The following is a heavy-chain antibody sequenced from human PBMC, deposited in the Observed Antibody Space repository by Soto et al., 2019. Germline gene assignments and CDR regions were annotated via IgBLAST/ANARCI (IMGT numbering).Heavy chain of an antibody. CDR1: GFTFSNYA. CDR2: ISGTGGST. J-gene: IGHJ4*02. Sequence: GGSLRLSCAASGFTFSNYAMSWVRQAPGKGLEWVSTISGTGGSTYYADSVKGRFTISRDNSKNTLFLQMNSLRVEDTAVYYCAKKPSQYCSGGGCYFDYWGQGTLVTVSS. CDR3: AKKPSQYCSGGGCYFDY. D-gene: IGHD2-15*01. V-gene: IGHV3-23*01.